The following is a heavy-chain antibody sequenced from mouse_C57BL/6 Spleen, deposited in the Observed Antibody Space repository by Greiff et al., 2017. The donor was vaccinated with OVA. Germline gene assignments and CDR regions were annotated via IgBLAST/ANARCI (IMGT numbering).Heavy chain of an antibody. V-gene: IGHV1-9*01. Sequence: QVQLQQSGAELMKPGASVKLSCKATGYTFTGYWIQWVKQRPGHGLEWIGEILPGSGSTNYNEKFKGKATFTADTYSNTAYMQLSSLTMEDSAIEYCARRHYGYGWYFDVWGTGTTVTVSS. D-gene: IGHD1-2*01. J-gene: IGHJ1*03. CDR3: ARRHYGYGWYFDV. CDR1: GYTFTGYW. CDR2: ILPGSGST.